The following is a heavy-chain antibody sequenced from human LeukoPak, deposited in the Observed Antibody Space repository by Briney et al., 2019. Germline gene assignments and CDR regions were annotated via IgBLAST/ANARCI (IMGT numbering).Heavy chain of an antibody. CDR2: ISAAGGST. CDR3: ARDRSGGNYATFEY. J-gene: IGHJ4*02. Sequence: PGGSLRLSCAASGFTFSNYAISWVRQAPGKGLEWVLAISAAGGSTYYADSVKGRFTFSGDNAKNTLYVQMNSLRAEDTAVYYCARDRSGGNYATFEYWGQGTLVTVSS. V-gene: IGHV3-23*01. D-gene: IGHD1-26*01. CDR1: GFTFSNYA.